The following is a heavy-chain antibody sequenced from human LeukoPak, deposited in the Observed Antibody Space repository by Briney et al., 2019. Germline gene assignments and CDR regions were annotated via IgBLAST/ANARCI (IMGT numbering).Heavy chain of an antibody. D-gene: IGHD1-26*01. J-gene: IGHJ4*02. V-gene: IGHV1-2*06. Sequence: ASMKVSCKASGYTFTVYFIHWVRQAPGQGLEWMGRINPNSGATDYAQKFQGRVTMTRDTSISTAYMELSSLKSDDTAVYYCAKTGSSHDFDYWGQGTLITVSS. CDR3: AKTGSSHDFDY. CDR1: GYTFTVYF. CDR2: INPNSGAT.